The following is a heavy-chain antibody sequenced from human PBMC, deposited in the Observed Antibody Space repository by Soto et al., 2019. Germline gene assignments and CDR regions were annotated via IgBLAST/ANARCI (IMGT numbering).Heavy chain of an antibody. Sequence: QVQLQESGPGLVKPSGTLSLTCAVSGGSISSSNWWSWVRQPPGKGLEWIGEIYHSGSTNYNPSRKSPVSISVAQSKHQIARKLSSVTAADTAVYYCAMSYTVRDVANRFDPWGQGTLVTVSS. CDR2: IYHSGST. J-gene: IGHJ5*02. V-gene: IGHV4-4*02. D-gene: IGHD3-10*01. CDR3: AMSYTVRDVANRFDP. CDR1: GGSISSSNW.